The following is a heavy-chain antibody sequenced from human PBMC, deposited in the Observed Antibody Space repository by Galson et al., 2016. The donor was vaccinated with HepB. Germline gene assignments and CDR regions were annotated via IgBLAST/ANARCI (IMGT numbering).Heavy chain of an antibody. D-gene: IGHD2-2*03. CDR2: VSGSGGST. Sequence: SLRLSCAASGFTFSSYGMSWVRQAPGKGLEWVSAVSGSGGSTYYADSVKGRFTISRDNSKNTLYLQMNSLRAEDTAVYSCAKMDEGTPKRNIDYWGQGTLVTVST. J-gene: IGHJ4*02. CDR1: GFTFSSYG. CDR3: AKMDEGTPKRNIDY. V-gene: IGHV3-23*01.